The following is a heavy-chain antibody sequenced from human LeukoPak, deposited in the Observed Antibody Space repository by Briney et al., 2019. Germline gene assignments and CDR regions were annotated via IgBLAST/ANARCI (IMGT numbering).Heavy chain of an antibody. CDR2: INPNRGGT. D-gene: IGHD2-2*01. V-gene: IGHV1-2*04. Sequence: ASVKVSCKASGYTFTGYYMHWVRQAPGQGLEWMGWINPNRGGTNYAQKFQGWVTMTRDTSISTAYMELSRLRSDDTAVYYCARALGYCSSTSCPAYGMDVWGKGTTVTVS. J-gene: IGHJ6*04. CDR1: GYTFTGYY. CDR3: ARALGYCSSTSCPAYGMDV.